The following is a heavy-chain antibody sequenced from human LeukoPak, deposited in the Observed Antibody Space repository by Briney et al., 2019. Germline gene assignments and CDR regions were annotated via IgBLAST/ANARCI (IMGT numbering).Heavy chain of an antibody. J-gene: IGHJ3*02. D-gene: IGHD1-26*01. CDR2: TYYRSKWYH. CDR3: ARPRGHDDAFDI. V-gene: IGHV6-1*01. Sequence: SQTLSLTCAISGDSVSSNSAAWSWIRQSPSRGLEWLGRTYYRSKWYHDYAISVKSRITINPDTSKNQFSLQLNSVTPEDTAVYYCARPRGHDDAFDIWGQGTMVTVSS. CDR1: GDSVSSNSAA.